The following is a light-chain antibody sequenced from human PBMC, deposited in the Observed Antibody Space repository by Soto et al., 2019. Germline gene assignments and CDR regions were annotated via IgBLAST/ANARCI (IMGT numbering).Light chain of an antibody. Sequence: QSVLTQPASVSGSPGQSITISCTGTSSDVGTYNYVSWYQQHPGKDPKLRICEVSNRPSGVSNRFSGSKFGNTASLTISGLQHDDEPDYYCSSYTSSSTVVFGGGTKFTVL. CDR2: EVS. CDR1: SSDVGTYNY. V-gene: IGLV2-14*01. J-gene: IGLJ2*01. CDR3: SSYTSSSTVV.